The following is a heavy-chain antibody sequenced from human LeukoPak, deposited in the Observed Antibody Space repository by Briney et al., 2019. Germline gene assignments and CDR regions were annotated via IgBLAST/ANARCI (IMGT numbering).Heavy chain of an antibody. D-gene: IGHD3-22*01. CDR3: AKAIRDYYDSSGAYWYFDL. J-gene: IGHJ2*01. CDR1: GFTFNTYG. CDR2: ISGSGGST. Sequence: GGSLRLSCAASGFTFNTYGMSWVRQAPGKGLEWVSAISGSGGSTYYADSVKGRFAISRDNSKNTLYLQMNSLRAEDTAVYYCAKAIRDYYDSSGAYWYFDLWGRGTLVTVSS. V-gene: IGHV3-23*01.